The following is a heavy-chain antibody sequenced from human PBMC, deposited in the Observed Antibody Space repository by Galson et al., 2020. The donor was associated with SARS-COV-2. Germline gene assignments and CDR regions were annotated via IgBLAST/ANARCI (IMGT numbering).Heavy chain of an antibody. Sequence: GESLKISCAASGFSFDDYAMHWVRQAPGKGLKWVSLITGDGGRTIYVDSVRGRFTISRDNSKKTLYLQMNSLRSEDTALYYCAKGVFGSGSYLFDPWGQGTLVTVSS. D-gene: IGHD3-10*01. CDR1: GFSFDDYA. CDR3: AKGVFGSGSYLFDP. J-gene: IGHJ5*02. V-gene: IGHV3-43*02. CDR2: ITGDGGRT.